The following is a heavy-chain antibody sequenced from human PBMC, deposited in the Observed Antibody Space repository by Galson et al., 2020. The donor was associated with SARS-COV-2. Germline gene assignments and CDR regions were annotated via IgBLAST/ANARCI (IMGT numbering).Heavy chain of an antibody. CDR2: IYYSGST. CDR3: ARGAMVRGVIPGSNYYYYMDV. Sequence: SETLSLTCTVSGGSISSSTYYWGWIRQPPGKGLEWIGSIYYSGSTYYNPSLKSRVTISVDTSKNQFSLKLSSVTAADTAVYYCARGAMVRGVIPGSNYYYYMDVWGKGTTVTISS. V-gene: IGHV4-39*07. J-gene: IGHJ6*03. D-gene: IGHD3-10*01. CDR1: GGSISSSTYY.